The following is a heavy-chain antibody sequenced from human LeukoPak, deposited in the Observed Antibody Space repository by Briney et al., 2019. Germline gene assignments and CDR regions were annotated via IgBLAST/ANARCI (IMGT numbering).Heavy chain of an antibody. CDR1: GFTFSSYD. Sequence: GGSLRLSCAASGFTFSSYDMHWVRQATGKGLEWVSAIGTAGDTYYPGSVKGRFTISRENAKNSLYLQMNSLRAEDTAVYYCARGGWGTVGYHYYFDYWGQGTLVTVSS. V-gene: IGHV3-13*01. CDR3: ARGGWGTVGYHYYFDY. J-gene: IGHJ4*02. D-gene: IGHD3-22*01. CDR2: IGTAGDT.